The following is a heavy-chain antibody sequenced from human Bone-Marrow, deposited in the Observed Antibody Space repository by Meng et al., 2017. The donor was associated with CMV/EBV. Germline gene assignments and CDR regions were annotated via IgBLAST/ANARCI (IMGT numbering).Heavy chain of an antibody. J-gene: IGHJ4*02. CDR2: INVHSGGT. V-gene: IGHV1-2*02. CDR1: GYTFSGYY. Sequence: KVSCKASGYTFSGYYVHWVRQAPGQGLEWMGWINVHSGGTKYAQKFQGRVTMTRDTSIELSRLRSDDTAVYYCATSATYNDFDLTSWDQGTLVTVSS. CDR3: ATSATYNDFDLTS. D-gene: IGHD5-12*01.